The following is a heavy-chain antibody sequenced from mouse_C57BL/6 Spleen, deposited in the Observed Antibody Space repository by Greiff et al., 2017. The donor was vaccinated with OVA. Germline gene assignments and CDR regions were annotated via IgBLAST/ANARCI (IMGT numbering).Heavy chain of an antibody. CDR1: GFTFSDYG. CDR3: ARTLAPLYFDY. CDR2: ISSGSSTI. J-gene: IGHJ2*01. V-gene: IGHV5-17*01. Sequence: EVQLQESGGGLVKPGGSLKLSCAASGFTFSDYGMHWVRQAPEKGLEWVAYISSGSSTIYYADTVKGRFTISRDNAKNTLFLQMTSLRSEDTAMYYCARTLAPLYFDYWGQGTTLTVSS. D-gene: IGHD1-3*01.